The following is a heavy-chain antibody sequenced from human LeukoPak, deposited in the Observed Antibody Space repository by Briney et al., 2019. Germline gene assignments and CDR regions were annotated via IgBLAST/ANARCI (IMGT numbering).Heavy chain of an antibody. J-gene: IGHJ4*02. Sequence: SETLSLTCSVSTDSANTYYWSWIRQSPGKRLEWIWHIYRSGGTDYNSSFKSRVTVSVDMSKKEFSMKLTSMTVADTAMYYCVRLRWELLAPYFDHWGQGAFVIVSS. V-gene: IGHV4-59*02. D-gene: IGHD2-15*01. CDR2: IYRSGGT. CDR3: VRLRWELLAPYFDH. CDR1: TDSANTYY.